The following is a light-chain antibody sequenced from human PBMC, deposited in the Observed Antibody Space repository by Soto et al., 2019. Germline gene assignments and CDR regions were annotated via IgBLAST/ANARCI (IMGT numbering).Light chain of an antibody. Sequence: DIQMTQSPSSLSASVGDRVTITCRASQSISSYLNWYQQKPGKAPKLLIYDASSLESGVPSRFSGSGSGTEFTLTISSLQPDDLATYYCQQYNLYWTFGQGTKVDI. V-gene: IGKV1-5*01. CDR2: DAS. CDR1: QSISSY. J-gene: IGKJ1*01. CDR3: QQYNLYWT.